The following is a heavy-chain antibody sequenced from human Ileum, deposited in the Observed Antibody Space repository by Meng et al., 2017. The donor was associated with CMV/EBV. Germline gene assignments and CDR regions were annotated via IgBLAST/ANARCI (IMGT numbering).Heavy chain of an antibody. CDR1: GYNFTSYG. CDR2: ISAYNGNT. Sequence: CKASGYNFTSYGISWVRQAPGQGLEWMGWISAYNGNTNYAQKLQGRVTMTTDTSTSTAYMELRSLRSDDTAVYYCARDLDTAKTPSGYWGQGTLVTVSS. V-gene: IGHV1-18*01. CDR3: ARDLDTAKTPSGY. D-gene: IGHD5-18*01. J-gene: IGHJ4*02.